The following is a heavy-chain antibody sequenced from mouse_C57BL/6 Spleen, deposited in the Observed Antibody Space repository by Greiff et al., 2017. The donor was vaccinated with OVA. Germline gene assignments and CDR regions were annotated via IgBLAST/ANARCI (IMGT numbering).Heavy chain of an antibody. D-gene: IGHD2-4*01. CDR2: IGPGSGST. J-gene: IGHJ4*01. Sequence: QVQLQQSGAELVKPGASVKISCKASGYTFTDYYINWVKQRPGQGLEWIGKIGPGSGSTYYNEKFKGKATLTADKSSSTAYMQLSSLTSEDSEVYFGARGGDYDEGGAMDDGGQGTSVTVAS. CDR1: GYTFTDYY. CDR3: ARGGDYDEGGAMDD. V-gene: IGHV1-77*01.